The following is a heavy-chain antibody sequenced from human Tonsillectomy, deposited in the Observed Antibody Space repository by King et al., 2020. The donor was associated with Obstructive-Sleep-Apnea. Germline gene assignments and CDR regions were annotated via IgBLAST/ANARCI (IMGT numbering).Heavy chain of an antibody. J-gene: IGHJ6*02. V-gene: IGHV4-30-2*01. CDR3: ARDGPHSLSSSTSPRYYGMDV. CDR1: GGSISSGGYS. CDR2: IYHSGST. D-gene: IGHD2-2*01. Sequence: QMQLQESVSGLVKPSQTLSLTCAVSGGSISSGGYSWSWIRQPPGKGLEWIGYIYHSGSTYYNPSLKSRVTISVDRSKNQFSLKLSSVTAADTAVYYCARDGPHSLSSSTSPRYYGMDVWGQGTTVTVSS.